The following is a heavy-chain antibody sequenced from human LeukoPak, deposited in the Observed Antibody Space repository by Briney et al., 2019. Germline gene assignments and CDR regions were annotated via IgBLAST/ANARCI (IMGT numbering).Heavy chain of an antibody. J-gene: IGHJ4*02. D-gene: IGHD1-26*01. CDR3: ARAGRPGSGNYTHDPYDY. Sequence: PGGSLRLSCAASGFTFSSYDMNWVRQAPGKGLEWVSYINSRSSYKNYADSVKGRFTISRDNAKNSLYLQMNSLRVEDTAMYYCARAGRPGSGNYTHDPYDYWGQGTLVTVSS. CDR2: INSRSSYK. CDR1: GFTFSSYD. V-gene: IGHV3-21*05.